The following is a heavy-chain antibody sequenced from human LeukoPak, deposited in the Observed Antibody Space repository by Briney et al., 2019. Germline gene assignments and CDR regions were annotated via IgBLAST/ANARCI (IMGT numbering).Heavy chain of an antibody. CDR2: ISYDGSNN. Sequence: PGGSLRLSCAASGFTFSSYAMHWVRQAPGKGLAWVAVISYDGSNNYYADSVTGRFTISRDNSRNTLYLQMNSLRGDDTAVYYCAKDVGKWESLHFFDYWGQGTLVTVSS. CDR1: GFTFSSYA. V-gene: IGHV3-30-3*01. CDR3: AKDVGKWESLHFFDY. J-gene: IGHJ4*02. D-gene: IGHD1-26*01.